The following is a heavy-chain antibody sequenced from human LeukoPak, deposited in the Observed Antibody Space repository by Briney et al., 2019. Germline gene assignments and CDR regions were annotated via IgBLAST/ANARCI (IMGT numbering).Heavy chain of an antibody. CDR2: IYYSGST. Sequence: TLSLTCTVSGGSISSGDYYWSWIRQPPGKGREWIGYIYYSGSTYYNPSLKSRVTISVDTSKNQFSLKLSSVTAADTAVYYCARALSEITGTSYFDYWGQGTLVTVSS. CDR3: ARALSEITGTSYFDY. CDR1: GGSISSGDYY. J-gene: IGHJ4*02. D-gene: IGHD1-7*01. V-gene: IGHV4-30-4*01.